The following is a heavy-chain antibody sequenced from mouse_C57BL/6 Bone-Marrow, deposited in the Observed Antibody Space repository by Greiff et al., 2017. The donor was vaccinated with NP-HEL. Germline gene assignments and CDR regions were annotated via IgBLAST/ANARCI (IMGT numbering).Heavy chain of an antibody. V-gene: IGHV1-55*01. Sequence: QVQLQQPGAELVKPGASVKMSCKASGYTFTSYWITWVKQRPGQGLEWIGDIYPGSGSTNYNEKFKSKATLTVDTSSSTAYMQLSSLTSEDSAVYCCARYGANWDSHFDVWGTGTTVTVSS. D-gene: IGHD4-1*01. CDR3: ARYGANWDSHFDV. CDR2: IYPGSGST. J-gene: IGHJ1*03. CDR1: GYTFTSYW.